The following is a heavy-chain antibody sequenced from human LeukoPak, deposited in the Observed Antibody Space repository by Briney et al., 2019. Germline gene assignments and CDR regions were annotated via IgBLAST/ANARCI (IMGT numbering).Heavy chain of an antibody. CDR1: GGSISSYY. Sequence: PSETLSLTCTVSGGSISSYYWSWIRQPPGKGLEWIGYIYYSGSTNYNPSLKSRVTMSVDTSKNQFSLKVSSVTAADTAVFYCARGSYCSSTSCLDYWGQGTLVTVSS. D-gene: IGHD2-2*01. CDR2: IYYSGST. CDR3: ARGSYCSSTSCLDY. V-gene: IGHV4-59*01. J-gene: IGHJ4*02.